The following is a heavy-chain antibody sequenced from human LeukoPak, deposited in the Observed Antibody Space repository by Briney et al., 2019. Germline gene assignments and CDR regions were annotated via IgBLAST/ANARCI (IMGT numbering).Heavy chain of an antibody. D-gene: IGHD3-9*01. CDR2: ISGDGRNI. V-gene: IGHV3-74*01. CDR1: GFTFSSYW. Sequence: GGSLRLSCVASGFTFSSYWMHWVRQDPRKGLVWVSLISGDGRNINYADSVRGRLTISRDNAKNTLYLQMNTLRVEDTAVYYCTRDLMDYDVSTGLHHYYMDVWGQGTTVTVSS. CDR3: TRDLMDYDVSTGLHHYYMDV. J-gene: IGHJ6*02.